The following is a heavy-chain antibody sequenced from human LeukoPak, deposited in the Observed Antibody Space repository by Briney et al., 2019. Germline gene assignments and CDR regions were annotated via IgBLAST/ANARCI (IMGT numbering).Heavy chain of an antibody. CDR2: INTDGTYS. J-gene: IGHJ4*02. D-gene: IGHD3-16*01. V-gene: IGHV3-74*01. Sequence: QEGGSLRLSFASPGFTFSNSWFHWVRRAPGRGLVWVSRINTDGTYSNSGDSVKGRFTISRDNAKNTLYLQMNSLRVEDTAVYYCVRSLGGSSDYWGQGTLVTVSS. CDR1: GFTFSNSW. CDR3: VRSLGGSSDY.